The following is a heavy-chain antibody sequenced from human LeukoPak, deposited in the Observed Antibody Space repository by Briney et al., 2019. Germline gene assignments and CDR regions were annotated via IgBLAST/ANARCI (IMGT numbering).Heavy chain of an antibody. CDR2: INPSGGST. CDR1: GYTFTSYY. CDR3: ARDLFMITFGGVIVP. D-gene: IGHD3-16*02. Sequence: ASVKVSCKASGYTFTSYYMHWVRQAPGQGLEWMGIINPSGGSTSYAQKFQGRVTMTRDMSTSTAYMELSRLRSDDTAVYYCARDLFMITFGGVIVPWGQGTLVTVSS. J-gene: IGHJ5*02. V-gene: IGHV1-46*01.